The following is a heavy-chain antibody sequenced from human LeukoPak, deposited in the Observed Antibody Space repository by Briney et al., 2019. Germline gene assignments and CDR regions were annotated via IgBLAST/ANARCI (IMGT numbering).Heavy chain of an antibody. CDR2: INHSGST. J-gene: IGHJ4*02. D-gene: IGHD3-10*01. CDR1: GGSFSGYY. V-gene: IGHV4-34*01. Sequence: SETLSLICAVYGGSFSGYYWSWIRQPPGKGLEWIGEINHSGSTNYNPSLKSRVTISVDTSKNQFSLKLSSVTAADTAVYYCAREVDRVNDYWGQGTLVTVSS. CDR3: AREVDRVNDY.